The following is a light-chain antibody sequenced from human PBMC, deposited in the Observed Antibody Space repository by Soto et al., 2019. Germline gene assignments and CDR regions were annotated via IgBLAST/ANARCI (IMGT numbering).Light chain of an antibody. Sequence: EIVLTQSPATRSLSPGERATLSSRGSQSVTRFLAWYQQKSGQAPRLLIYDASNRATGIPARFSGSGSRTDFTLTISSLEPEYFAVYYCQQRSNWPRFGQGTKVE. V-gene: IGKV3-11*01. CDR3: QQRSNWPR. CDR2: DAS. J-gene: IGKJ1*01. CDR1: QSVTRF.